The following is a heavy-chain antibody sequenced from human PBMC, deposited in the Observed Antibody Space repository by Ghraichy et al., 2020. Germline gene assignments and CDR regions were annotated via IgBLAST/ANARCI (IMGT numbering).Heavy chain of an antibody. CDR1: GGSISSSSYY. CDR2: IYYSGST. D-gene: IGHD4-17*01. CDR3: ARHRFGDYGDYGMDV. Sequence: SETLSLTCTVSGGSISSSSYYWGWIRQPPGKGLEWIGSIYYSGSTYYNPSLKSRVTISVDTSKNQFSLKLSSVTAADTAVYYCARHRFGDYGDYGMDVWGQGTTVTVSS. V-gene: IGHV4-39*01. J-gene: IGHJ6*02.